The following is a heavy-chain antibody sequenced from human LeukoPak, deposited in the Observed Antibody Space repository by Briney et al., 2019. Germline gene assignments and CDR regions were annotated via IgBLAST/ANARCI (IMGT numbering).Heavy chain of an antibody. CDR1: GGSISSYY. D-gene: IGHD2-2*01. V-gene: IGHV4-4*07. CDR2: THTSGRT. J-gene: IGHJ3*02. CDR3: ARTILPAQNAGAFDI. Sequence: IPSETLSLTCTVPGGSISSYYWSWIRQPAGKGLEFVGRTHTSGRTDYNPSLRGRLTMSLDTSQNQFSLRLTSVTAADTAVYYCARTILPAQNAGAFDIWGPGTMVTVAS.